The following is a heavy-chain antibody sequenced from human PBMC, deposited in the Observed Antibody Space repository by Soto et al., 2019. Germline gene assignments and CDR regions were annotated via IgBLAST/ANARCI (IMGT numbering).Heavy chain of an antibody. Sequence: EVQLVESGGGLVQPGGSLRLSCAASDFVFSNYEMSWVRQAPGKGLESIAYISSSGGIKYYADSVKGRFTILRDNSKNSLYLQMNSLKAEDTALYFCARDHYRSGWFDCWGQGTLVTVSS. CDR2: ISSSGGIK. CDR3: ARDHYRSGWFDC. CDR1: DFVFSNYE. J-gene: IGHJ4*02. V-gene: IGHV3-48*03. D-gene: IGHD6-19*01.